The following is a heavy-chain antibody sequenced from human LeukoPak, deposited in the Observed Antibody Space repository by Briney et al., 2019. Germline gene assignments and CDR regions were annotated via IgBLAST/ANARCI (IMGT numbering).Heavy chain of an antibody. J-gene: IGHJ6*03. CDR1: GFTFSSYG. CDR2: VSYDGSNT. Sequence: GGSLRLSCAASGFTFSSYGMHWVRQAPGKGLEWVAVVSYDGSNTYYADSVKGRFTISRDNSKNTLYLQMNSLRAEDTAVYYCAKDRNPTAGYYYYYMDVWGKGTTVTISS. CDR3: AKDRNPTAGYYYYYMDV. D-gene: IGHD6-13*01. V-gene: IGHV3-30*18.